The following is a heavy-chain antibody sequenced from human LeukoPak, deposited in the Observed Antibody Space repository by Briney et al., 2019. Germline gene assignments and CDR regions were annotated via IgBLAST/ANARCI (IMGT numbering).Heavy chain of an antibody. J-gene: IGHJ4*02. D-gene: IGHD6-19*01. Sequence: GGSLRLSCAGSGFSFSSYGMHWVRQAPGKGLEWMAFIRSDGSNKYYADSVKGRFTISRDNSKNTLYLQMNSLRAEDTAVYYGARILDSAWGELGYWGQGTLVTVSS. CDR2: IRSDGSNK. CDR1: GFSFSSYG. CDR3: ARILDSAWGELGY. V-gene: IGHV3-30*02.